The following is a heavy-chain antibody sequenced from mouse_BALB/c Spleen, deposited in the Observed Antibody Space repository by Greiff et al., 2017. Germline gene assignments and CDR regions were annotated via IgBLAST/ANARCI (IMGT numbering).Heavy chain of an antibody. CDR2: IWGDGST. D-gene: IGHD2-14*01. Sequence: VKVVESGPGLVAPSQSLSITCTVSGFSLTGYGVNWVRQPPGKGLEWLGMIWGDGSTDYNSALKSRLSISKDNSKSQVFLKMNSLQTDDTARYYCDRDRGNYRYDYYAMDYWGQGTSVTVSS. J-gene: IGHJ4*01. CDR1: GFSLTGYG. V-gene: IGHV2-6-7*01. CDR3: DRDRGNYRYDYYAMDY.